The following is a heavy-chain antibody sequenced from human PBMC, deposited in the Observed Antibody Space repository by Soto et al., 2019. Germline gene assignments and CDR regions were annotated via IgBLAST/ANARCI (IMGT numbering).Heavy chain of an antibody. CDR2: THSSGNT. J-gene: IGHJ4*02. D-gene: IGHD6-19*01. CDR3: ASGGWDTDY. V-gene: IGHV4-59*11. CDR1: GDSISSHY. Sequence: QVQLQESGPGLVKPSETLSLTCTVSGDSISSHYWSWIRQPPGRGLEWIGYTHSSGNTNYNPSFKSRVTISGDTSNNQVSLKLRSMTTADTAVYYCASGGWDTDYWGQGTLVTVSP.